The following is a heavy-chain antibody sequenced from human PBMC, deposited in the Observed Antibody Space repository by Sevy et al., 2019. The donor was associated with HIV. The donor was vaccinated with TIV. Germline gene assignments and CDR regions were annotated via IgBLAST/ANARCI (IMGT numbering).Heavy chain of an antibody. CDR1: GFTFSTYW. J-gene: IGHJ4*02. Sequence: GGSLRLSCAASGFTFSTYWMHWVRQAPGKGLEWVANIKQDESEKYYVASVKGRFTISIDNAKNSLYRQMNSLGPGDAAVYYCAGGNSGSFDYWGQGTLVTVSS. D-gene: IGHD3-22*01. V-gene: IGHV3-7*04. CDR3: AGGNSGSFDY. CDR2: IKQDESEK.